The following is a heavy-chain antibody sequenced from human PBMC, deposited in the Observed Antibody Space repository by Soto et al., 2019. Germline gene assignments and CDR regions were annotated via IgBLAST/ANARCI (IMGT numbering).Heavy chain of an antibody. V-gene: IGHV1-18*01. J-gene: IGHJ5*01. CDR3: ATMMYSWSFDC. CDR1: GYTFTSYG. CDR2: ISVNNGNT. Sequence: QVQLVQSGAEVKKPGASVKVSCKASGYTFTSYGISWVRQAPGQGLEWMGWISVNNGNTNYAQKLQDRVTVTTDTTTSTAYMELRSLRSDDTAIYFCATMMYSWSFDCWGQGTLVTVCS. D-gene: IGHD3-10*01.